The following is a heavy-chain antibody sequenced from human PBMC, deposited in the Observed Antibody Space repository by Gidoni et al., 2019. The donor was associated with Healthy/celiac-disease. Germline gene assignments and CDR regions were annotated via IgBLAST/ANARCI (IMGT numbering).Heavy chain of an antibody. CDR1: GFTFSNAW. Sequence: EVQLVESGGGLVKPGGSLRLSCAASGFTFSNAWMSWVRQAPGKGLEWVGRIKSKTDGGTTDYAAPVKGRFTISRDDSKNTLYLQMNSLKTEDTAVYYCTTNPMYSGSYFYWGQGTLVTVSS. J-gene: IGHJ4*02. CDR3: TTNPMYSGSYFY. CDR2: IKSKTDGGTT. D-gene: IGHD1-26*01. V-gene: IGHV3-15*01.